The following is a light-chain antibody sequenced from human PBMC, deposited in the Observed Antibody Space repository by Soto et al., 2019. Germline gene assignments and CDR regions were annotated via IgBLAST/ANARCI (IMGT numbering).Light chain of an antibody. Sequence: EVVITQSPGTLSVSPGETASLSCRASQSAGNFLAWYQQKPGQAPRLLIYGASSRATGIPDRFSGSGSGTDFTLTISRLEPEDFAVYYCQQYGSSPWKFGQGTKVDIK. J-gene: IGKJ1*01. CDR1: QSAGNF. CDR2: GAS. CDR3: QQYGSSPWK. V-gene: IGKV3-20*01.